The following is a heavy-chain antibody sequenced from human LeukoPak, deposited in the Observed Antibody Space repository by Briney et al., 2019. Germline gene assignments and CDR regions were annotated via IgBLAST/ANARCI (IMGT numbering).Heavy chain of an antibody. CDR2: IIPILGIA. Sequence: SVKVSCKASGGTFSSYAISWVRQAPGQGLEWMGRIIPILGIANYAQKLQGRVTMTTDTSTSTAYMGLRSLRSDDTAVYYCARDRGRYYYDSSLLSDYWGQGTLVTVSS. D-gene: IGHD3-22*01. V-gene: IGHV1-69*04. CDR3: ARDRGRYYYDSSLLSDY. CDR1: GGTFSSYA. J-gene: IGHJ4*02.